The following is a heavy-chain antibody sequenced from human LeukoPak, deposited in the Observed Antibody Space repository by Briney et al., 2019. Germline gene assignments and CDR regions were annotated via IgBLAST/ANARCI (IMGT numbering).Heavy chain of an antibody. CDR3: AKAGVGGSYYGDY. J-gene: IGHJ4*02. D-gene: IGHD1-26*01. Sequence: GGSLRLSCAVSGFTFSSDWMIWVRQAPGKGLEWVANINPDGSEKYYADSVKGRFAISRDNSKNTLYLQMNSLTPEDTAVYYCAKAGVGGSYYGDYWGQGTLVTVSS. V-gene: IGHV3-7*01. CDR1: GFTFSSDW. CDR2: INPDGSEK.